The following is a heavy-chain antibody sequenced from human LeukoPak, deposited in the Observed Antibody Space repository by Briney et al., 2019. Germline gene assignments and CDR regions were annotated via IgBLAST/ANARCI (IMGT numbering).Heavy chain of an antibody. D-gene: IGHD2-8*01. Sequence: PGGSLRLSCAASGFTFSSYWMSWVRQAPGKGLEWVANIKQDGSEKYYVDSVKGPFTISRDNAKSSLYLQMNSLRAEDTAVYYCARDVSQALPPSWFDPWGQGTLVTVSS. V-gene: IGHV3-7*01. J-gene: IGHJ5*02. CDR1: GFTFSSYW. CDR3: ARDVSQALPPSWFDP. CDR2: IKQDGSEK.